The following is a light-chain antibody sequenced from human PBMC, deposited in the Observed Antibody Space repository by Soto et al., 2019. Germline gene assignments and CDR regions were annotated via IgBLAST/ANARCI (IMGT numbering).Light chain of an antibody. CDR1: QSISGW. CDR2: DAS. V-gene: IGKV1-5*01. CDR3: QQYNSYWT. Sequence: DTQMTQSPSTLSASVGDRVTITCRASQSISGWLAWYQQKPGKAPRLLIFDASTVESGVPSRFSGSGSGTEFTLTISSLQPDDFATYYCQQYNSYWTFGQGTKVDIK. J-gene: IGKJ1*01.